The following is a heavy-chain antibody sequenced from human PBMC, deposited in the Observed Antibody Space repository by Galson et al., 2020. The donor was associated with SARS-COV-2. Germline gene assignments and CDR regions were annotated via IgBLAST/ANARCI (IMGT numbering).Heavy chain of an antibody. CDR1: GGSLSSSSYY. Sequence: SETLSLTCTVSGGSLSSSSYYWGWIRQPPGKGLEWIGSIYYSGSTYYNPSLKSRVTISVDTSKNQFSLKLSSVTAADTAVYYCASAYYYDSSGYGYWGQGTLVTVSS. CDR2: IYYSGST. CDR3: ASAYYYDSSGYGY. J-gene: IGHJ4*02. V-gene: IGHV4-39*01. D-gene: IGHD3-22*01.